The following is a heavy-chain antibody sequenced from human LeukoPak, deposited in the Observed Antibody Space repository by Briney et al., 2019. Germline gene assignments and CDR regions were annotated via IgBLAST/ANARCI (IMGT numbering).Heavy chain of an antibody. CDR1: GGSISSHF. CDR2: IHYSGST. Sequence: SETLSPTCTVSGGSISSHFWTWIRQPPGKGLEWIGYIHYSGSTNYNPSLKSRVSISVDTSKNEFSLKLSSVTAADTAVYYCARDFLECSRASCLNWFAPWGRGTLVTVSS. CDR3: ARDFLECSRASCLNWFAP. D-gene: IGHD2-2*01. V-gene: IGHV4-59*11. J-gene: IGHJ5*02.